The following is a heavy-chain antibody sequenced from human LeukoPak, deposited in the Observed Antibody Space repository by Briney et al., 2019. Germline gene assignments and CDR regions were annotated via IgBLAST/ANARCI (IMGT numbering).Heavy chain of an antibody. Sequence: SETLSLPCAVYGGSFSGYYWSWIRQPPGKGLEWIGEINHSGSTNYNPSLKSRVTISVDTSKNQFSLKLSSVTAADTAVYYCARGDYDILTGYSGGAFDIWGQGTMVTVSS. CDR3: ARGDYDILTGYSGGAFDI. V-gene: IGHV4-34*01. CDR1: GGSFSGYY. D-gene: IGHD3-9*01. J-gene: IGHJ3*02. CDR2: INHSGST.